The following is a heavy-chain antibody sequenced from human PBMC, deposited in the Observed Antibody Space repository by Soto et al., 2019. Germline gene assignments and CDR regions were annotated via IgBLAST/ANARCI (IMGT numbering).Heavy chain of an antibody. J-gene: IGHJ5*02. Sequence: GESLKISCKGSGYMFTNYWIGWVRQMPGKGLEWMGIVHGGDSNTRYSPSFDGQVTISADKSITTAYLQWSSLKASDTAMYYCARGYCTTTICDPWFDPWGQGTLVTVSS. CDR1: GYMFTNYW. CDR3: ARGYCTTTICDPWFDP. V-gene: IGHV5-51*01. CDR2: VHGGDSNT. D-gene: IGHD2-2*01.